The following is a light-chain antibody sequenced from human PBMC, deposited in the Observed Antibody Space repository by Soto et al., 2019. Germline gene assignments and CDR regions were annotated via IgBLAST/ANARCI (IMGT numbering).Light chain of an antibody. V-gene: IGKV3-20*01. J-gene: IGKJ1*01. CDR3: QQYGSPWT. CDR1: QSVSSTY. Sequence: EIVLTQSPGTLSLSPGERATLSCRASQSVSSTYLAWYQQKPGQAPRLLIYGASNRATGIPDRFSGSGPGTDFTLTISRLEPEDFAVYYCQQYGSPWTFGQGTKAEIK. CDR2: GAS.